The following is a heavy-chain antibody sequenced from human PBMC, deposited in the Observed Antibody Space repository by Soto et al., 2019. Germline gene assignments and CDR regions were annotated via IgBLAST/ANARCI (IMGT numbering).Heavy chain of an antibody. CDR3: ARSQQTTVTSPLADP. J-gene: IGHJ5*02. CDR2: ISYDGNNK. D-gene: IGHD4-17*01. V-gene: IGHV3-30-3*01. Sequence: QVQLVESGGGVVQPGRSLRLSCAASGFTFSSYAMHWVRQAPGKGLEWVTGISYDGNNKYYADSVEGRFTISRDNSKNTLYLPMNSLRTEDTGVYYCARSQQTTVTSPLADPWGQGTLVTVSS. CDR1: GFTFSSYA.